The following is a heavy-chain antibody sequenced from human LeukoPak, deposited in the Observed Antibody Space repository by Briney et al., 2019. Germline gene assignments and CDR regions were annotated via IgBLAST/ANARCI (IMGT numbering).Heavy chain of an antibody. V-gene: IGHV4-34*01. CDR2: INHSGST. CDR3: ARVGYGPDFDY. D-gene: IGHD5-18*01. CDR1: GGSFSGYY. J-gene: IGHJ4*02. Sequence: SETLSLTCAVYGGSFSGYYWSWIRQPPGKGLEWIGEINHSGSTNYNPSLKSRVTISVDTSKNRFSLKLSSVTAADTAVYYCARVGYGPDFDYWGQGTLVTVSS.